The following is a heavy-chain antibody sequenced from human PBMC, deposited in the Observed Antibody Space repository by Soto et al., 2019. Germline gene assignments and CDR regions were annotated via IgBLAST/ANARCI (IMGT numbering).Heavy chain of an antibody. Sequence: LRLSCAASGFTFSSNYMSWVRQAPGKGLEWVSVIYSGDSTYYADSVKGRFTISRDNSKNTLYLQMNSLRAEDTAMYYCVRDHFYDSSDYVVYWGQGTLVTVSS. J-gene: IGHJ4*02. CDR1: GFTFSSNY. V-gene: IGHV3-53*01. D-gene: IGHD3-22*01. CDR3: VRDHFYDSSDYVVY. CDR2: IYSGDST.